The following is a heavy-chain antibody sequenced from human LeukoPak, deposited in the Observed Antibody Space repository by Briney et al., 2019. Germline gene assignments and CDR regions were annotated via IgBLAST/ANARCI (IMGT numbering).Heavy chain of an antibody. CDR1: GFTFSSYG. D-gene: IGHD6-19*01. CDR3: ARVGSNSSGWYSRRSPPPYYFDY. J-gene: IGHJ4*02. CDR2: ISGSGGTT. Sequence: GGTLRLSCAASGFTFSSYGRSWVRQAPGKGLEWVSGISGSGGTTYYADSVKGRFTISRDNSKITLYLQMNSLRAEDTAVYYCARVGSNSSGWYSRRSPPPYYFDYWGQGTLVTVSS. V-gene: IGHV3-23*01.